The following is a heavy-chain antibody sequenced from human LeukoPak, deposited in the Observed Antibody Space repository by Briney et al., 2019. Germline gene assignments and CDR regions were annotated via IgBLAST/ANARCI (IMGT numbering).Heavy chain of an antibody. V-gene: IGHV4-39*07. CDR2: IYYSGST. Sequence: SETLSLTCTVSGGSISSSSYYWGWIRQPPGKGLEWIGSIYYSGSTYYNPSLKSRVTISVDTSKNQFSLKLSSVTAADTAVYYCARDHLGPYYYYGMDVWGQGTTVTVSS. CDR3: ARDHLGPYYYYGMDV. CDR1: GGSISSSSYY. D-gene: IGHD3-16*01. J-gene: IGHJ6*02.